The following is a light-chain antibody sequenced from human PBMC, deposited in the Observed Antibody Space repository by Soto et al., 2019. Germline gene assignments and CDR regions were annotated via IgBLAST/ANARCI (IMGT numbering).Light chain of an antibody. J-gene: IGLJ1*01. CDR1: SSDVGSYNL. CDR3: CSYAGSITPNYV. Sequence: QSVLTQPASVSGSPGQSITISCTGTSSDVGSYNLVSWYQQHPGKAPKLMIYEGSKRPSGVSNRFSGSKSGNTASLTISGLQAEDEADYYCCSYAGSITPNYVFGTGTKVTVL. V-gene: IGLV2-23*01. CDR2: EGS.